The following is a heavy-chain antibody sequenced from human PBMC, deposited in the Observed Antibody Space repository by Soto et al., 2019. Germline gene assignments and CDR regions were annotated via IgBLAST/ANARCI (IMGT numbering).Heavy chain of an antibody. CDR1: GFTFSSYG. V-gene: IGHV3-30*18. CDR2: ISYDGSNK. J-gene: IGHJ4*02. CDR3: AKDNSLWLTPGDY. D-gene: IGHD6-19*01. Sequence: PGGSLRLSCAASGFTFSSYGMHWVRQAPGKGLEWVAVISYDGSNKYYADSVKGRFTISRDNSKNTLYLQMNSLRAEDTAVYYCAKDNSLWLTPGDYWGQGTLVTVSS.